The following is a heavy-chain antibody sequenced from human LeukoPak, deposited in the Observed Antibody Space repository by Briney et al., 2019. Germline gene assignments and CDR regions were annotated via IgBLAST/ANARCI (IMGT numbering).Heavy chain of an antibody. CDR2: IRYDGSNK. CDR1: GFTFSSYG. Sequence: PGGSLRLSCAASGFTFSSYGMHWVRQAPGKGLEWVAFIRYDGSNKYYADSVKGRFTISRDNSKNTLYLQMNSLRAEDTAVYYCARVRVYCSSTSCYPKPGYSGYDTLPDYWGQGTLVTVSS. D-gene: IGHD2-2*01. CDR3: ARVRVYCSSTSCYPKPGYSGYDTLPDY. J-gene: IGHJ4*02. V-gene: IGHV3-30*02.